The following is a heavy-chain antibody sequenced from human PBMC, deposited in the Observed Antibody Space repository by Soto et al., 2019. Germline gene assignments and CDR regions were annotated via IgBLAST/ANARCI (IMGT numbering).Heavy chain of an antibody. CDR3: ARGQSMTIFGVVTPEAFYI. D-gene: IGHD3-3*01. CDR1: GESFSGYY. CDR2: INHFGST. J-gene: IGHJ3*02. V-gene: IGHV4-34*01. Sequence: SETLSLTCAVYGESFSGYYWSWIRQPPGKGLEWIGEINHFGSTNYNPSLKGRVSISVDTYRKQVSLKLTSVTAADTAVYYCARGQSMTIFGVVTPEAFYIWGQGTMVTVSS.